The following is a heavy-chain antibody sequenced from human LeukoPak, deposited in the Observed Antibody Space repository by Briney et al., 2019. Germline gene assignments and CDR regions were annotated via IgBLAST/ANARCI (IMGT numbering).Heavy chain of an antibody. V-gene: IGHV4-4*07. CDR3: ARGIADPYSFDS. J-gene: IGHJ4*02. D-gene: IGHD6-13*01. CDR2: IYSTGST. CDR1: GGSINFYY. Sequence: SETLSLTCTVSGGSINFYYWSWIRQPAGKGLEWIGRIYSTGSTNYSPSLKSRVTMSVDKSKNQFSLNLSSVTAADAAVYYCARGIADPYSFDSWGQGTLVTVSS.